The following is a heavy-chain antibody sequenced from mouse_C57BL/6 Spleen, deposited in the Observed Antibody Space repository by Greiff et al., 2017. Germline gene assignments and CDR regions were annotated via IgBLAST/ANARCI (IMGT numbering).Heavy chain of an antibody. D-gene: IGHD4-1*01. CDR2: IYPGNGGT. V-gene: IGHV1-12*01. Sequence: LQQSGAELVRPGASVQMSCKASGYTFTSYNMHWVKQTPRQGLEWIGSIYPGNGGTSYNQKFKGKATLTVDKSSSTAYMQLSSLSSEDAAVYFCARSNWDSRDYAMDYWGQGNSVTVSS. J-gene: IGHJ4*01. CDR3: ARSNWDSRDYAMDY. CDR1: GYTFTSYN.